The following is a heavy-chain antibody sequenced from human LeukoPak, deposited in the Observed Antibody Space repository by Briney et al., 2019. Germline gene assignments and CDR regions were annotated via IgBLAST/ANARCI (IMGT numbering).Heavy chain of an antibody. D-gene: IGHD3-9*01. CDR1: GGSFSGYY. CDR3: ARTFRYFDWLSHYFDY. V-gene: IGHV4-34*01. J-gene: IGHJ4*02. CDR2: INHSGST. Sequence: TASETLSLTCAVYGGSFSGYYWSWIRQPPGKGLEWIGEINHSGSTNYNPSLKSRVTISVDTSKNQFSLKLSSVTAADTAVYYCARTFRYFDWLSHYFDYWGQGTLVTVSS.